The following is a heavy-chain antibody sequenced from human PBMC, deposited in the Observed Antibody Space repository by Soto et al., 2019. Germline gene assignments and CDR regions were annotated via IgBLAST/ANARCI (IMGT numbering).Heavy chain of an antibody. Sequence: QVQLVQSGAEVKKPGASVKVSCKASGYTFTSYGISWVRQAPGQGLEWMGWISAYNGNTNYAQKLQGRVTMTTDTSPSTAYRELRSLRSDDTAVYYCARVKMVSFSDVGDWFDPWGQGTLVTVSS. CDR3: ARVKMVSFSDVGDWFDP. D-gene: IGHD3-10*01. V-gene: IGHV1-18*01. J-gene: IGHJ5*02. CDR1: GYTFTSYG. CDR2: ISAYNGNT.